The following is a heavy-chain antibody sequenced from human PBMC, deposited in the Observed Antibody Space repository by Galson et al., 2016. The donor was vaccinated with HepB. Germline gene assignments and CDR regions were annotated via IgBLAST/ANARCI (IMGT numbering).Heavy chain of an antibody. CDR1: GDSVSSDGAA. CDR3: TREKDNRFSY. CDR2: TYYRSTWYN. Sequence: CAISGDSVSSDGAAWTWIRQSPSRGLEWLGRTYYRSTWYNEYAVSVKSQITINSDTSKNQFSLQLTSVTPEDTAVYYCTREKDNRFSYWGQGTLVTVSS. J-gene: IGHJ4*02. V-gene: IGHV6-1*01. D-gene: IGHD1-1*01.